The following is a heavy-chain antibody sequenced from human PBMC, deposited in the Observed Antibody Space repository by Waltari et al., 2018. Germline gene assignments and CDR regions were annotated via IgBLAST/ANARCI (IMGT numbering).Heavy chain of an antibody. CDR1: GYSLTKVS. Sequence: QVHLIQSGAEVKKHGASVRVSCKVSGYSLTKVSMHWVRQAPGKGLEWMGGWNPEDGETIYAQNFQGRVTLTDDSSAETAYMELSSLRSEDTAVYYCAIALSGIPVDLDCQHWGQGALVVVSS. CDR2: WNPEDGET. V-gene: IGHV1-24*01. CDR3: AIALSGIPVDLDCQH. D-gene: IGHD3-3*01. J-gene: IGHJ1*01.